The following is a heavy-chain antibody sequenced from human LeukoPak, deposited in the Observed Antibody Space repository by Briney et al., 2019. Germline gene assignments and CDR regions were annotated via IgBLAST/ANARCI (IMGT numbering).Heavy chain of an antibody. CDR2: ISGSGGST. V-gene: IGHV3-23*01. Sequence: PGGSLRLSCAASGFTFSSYAMSWVRQAPGKGLEWVSAISGSGGSTYYADSVKGRFTISRDNSKNTLYLLMNSLRAEDTAVYYCAKRQGIQLWHGVDYWGQGTLVTVSP. J-gene: IGHJ4*02. D-gene: IGHD5-18*01. CDR3: AKRQGIQLWHGVDY. CDR1: GFTFSSYA.